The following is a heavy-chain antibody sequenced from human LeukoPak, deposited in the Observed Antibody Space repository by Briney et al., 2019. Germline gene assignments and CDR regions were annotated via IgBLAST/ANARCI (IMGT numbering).Heavy chain of an antibody. V-gene: IGHV3-74*01. Sequence: GGSLRLSCAASGFTFSSYGMHWVRQAPGKGLVWVSRISDDGSDILYADPVKGRFTVSRDNAKNTLYLQMNSLRAEDTALYYCARDRGGWGPTTFNFWGQGTLVTVSS. J-gene: IGHJ4*02. CDR1: GFTFSSYG. CDR2: ISDDGSDI. D-gene: IGHD3-10*01. CDR3: ARDRGGWGPTTFNF.